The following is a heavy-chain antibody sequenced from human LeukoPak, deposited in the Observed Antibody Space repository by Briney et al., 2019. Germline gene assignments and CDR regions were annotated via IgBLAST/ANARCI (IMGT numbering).Heavy chain of an antibody. CDR1: GDSISSGNYY. J-gene: IGHJ4*02. CDR2: IYYSGST. Sequence: SETLSLTCTVSGDSISSGNYYWTWIRQPAGKGLEWIGSIYYSGSTYYNPSLKSRVTISVDTSKNQFSLKLSSVTAADTAVYYCARPNIRYCSGGACSNDGSDYWGQGTLVTVSS. V-gene: IGHV4-39*07. D-gene: IGHD2-15*01. CDR3: ARPNIRYCSGGACSNDGSDY.